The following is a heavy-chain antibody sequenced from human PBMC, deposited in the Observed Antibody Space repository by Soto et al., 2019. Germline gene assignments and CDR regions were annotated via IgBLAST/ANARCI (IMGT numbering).Heavy chain of an antibody. J-gene: IGHJ6*02. CDR1: GFTFSKDA. D-gene: IGHD3-3*01. CDR3: AKIPNHDFWSGPYGMDV. Sequence: PGGSLRLSCVASGFTFSKDAMSWVRQAPGKGLEWVSGFSESGGSTYYADSVKGRFTISRDNSKNTLYLQMSSLRPEDTAVYYCAKIPNHDFWSGPYGMDVWGQGTTVTVSS. V-gene: IGHV3-23*01. CDR2: FSESGGST.